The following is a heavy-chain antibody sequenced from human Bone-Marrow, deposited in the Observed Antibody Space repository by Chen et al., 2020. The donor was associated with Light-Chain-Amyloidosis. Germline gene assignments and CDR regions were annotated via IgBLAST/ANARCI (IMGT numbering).Heavy chain of an antibody. Sequence: EVQLVESGGGLVKPGGSLRLSCVASGFTFSSYTMHWVRLTPGRGQEWVSSISRSSSNIYYADSMMGRFNNSRDNAKNSLYLQMDNLRAEDTAVYSGARGGSYYYFDYWGQGILVTVSS. CDR3: ARGGSYYYFDY. D-gene: IGHD1-26*01. CDR1: GFTFSSYT. CDR2: ISRSSSNI. V-gene: IGHV3-21*01. J-gene: IGHJ4*02.